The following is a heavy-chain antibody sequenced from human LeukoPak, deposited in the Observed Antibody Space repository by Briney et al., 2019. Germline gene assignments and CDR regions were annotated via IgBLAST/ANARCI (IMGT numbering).Heavy chain of an antibody. Sequence: GGSLRLSFAASELRFSIYPFTGARRPPGKGREGASPIRSTGDSTFYADSVKGRFTISRDNSKNTVYLLMNSLRTEDTAVYYCGRSRRINASLYYYMDVWGKGTTVTVSS. V-gene: IGHV3-23*01. J-gene: IGHJ6*03. CDR2: IRSTGDST. D-gene: IGHD2-15*01. CDR3: GRSRRINASLYYYMDV. CDR1: ELRFSIYP.